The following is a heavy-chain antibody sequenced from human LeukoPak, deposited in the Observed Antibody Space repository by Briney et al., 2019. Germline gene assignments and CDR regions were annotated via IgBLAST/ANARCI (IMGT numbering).Heavy chain of an antibody. CDR1: GFTFSSYA. D-gene: IGHD3-10*01. CDR2: ISGGSGSHI. Sequence: GGSLRLSCAASGFTFSSYAMSWLRLAPEKGLEWISSISGGSGSHILYVDSVKGRFTISRDNAKNSLYLQMDSLTAEDTAVYYCAKEFPSPISAMDVWGQGTTVTVSS. J-gene: IGHJ6*02. CDR3: AKEFPSPISAMDV. V-gene: IGHV3-21*01.